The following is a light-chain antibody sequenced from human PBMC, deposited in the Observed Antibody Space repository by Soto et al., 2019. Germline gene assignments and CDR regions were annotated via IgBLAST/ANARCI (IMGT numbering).Light chain of an antibody. CDR1: TGAVTSALH. V-gene: IGLV7-43*01. J-gene: IGLJ2*01. Sequence: QAVVTQEPSLTVSPGGTVTLTCASSTGAVTSALHPNWIQQRPGQAPRTLIYSTTNNHSWTPARFSGSLLGGKAALTLSGVQPEDEAEYYCLLYYGGAQGVVFGGGTKLTVL. CDR3: LLYYGGAQGVV. CDR2: STT.